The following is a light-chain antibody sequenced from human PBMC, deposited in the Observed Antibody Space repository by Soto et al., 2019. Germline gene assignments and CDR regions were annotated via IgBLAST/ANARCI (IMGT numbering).Light chain of an antibody. V-gene: IGKV3-11*01. CDR3: QQRSNWPLT. CDR1: QSVSSF. Sequence: EIVLTQSPATLSLSPGERATLSCRASQSVSSFLAWYQQKPGQAPRLLIYGASNRATGIPDRFSGSGSGTDFTLTISSLEPEDFAVYYCQQRSNWPLTFGGGTKVDI. J-gene: IGKJ4*01. CDR2: GAS.